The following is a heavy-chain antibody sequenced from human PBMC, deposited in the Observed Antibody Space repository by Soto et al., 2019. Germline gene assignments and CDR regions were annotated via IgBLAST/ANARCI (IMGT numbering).Heavy chain of an antibody. Sequence: QVQLQESGPGLVKPSQTLSLTCTVSGGSISSGGYYWSWIRQHPGKGLEWIGYIYYSGSTYYNPSLKSRVTIAVDTSKNQFALKLSSVTAADTAVYYCAGWFGELFEYGMDVWGQGTTVTVSS. D-gene: IGHD3-10*01. CDR1: GGSISSGGYY. CDR3: AGWFGELFEYGMDV. V-gene: IGHV4-31*03. J-gene: IGHJ6*02. CDR2: IYYSGST.